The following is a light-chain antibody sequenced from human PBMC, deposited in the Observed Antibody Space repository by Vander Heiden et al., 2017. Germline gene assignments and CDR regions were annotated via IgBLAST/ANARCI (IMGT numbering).Light chain of an antibody. CDR3: QQYGTYPYT. J-gene: IGKJ2*01. CDR1: ETINNW. CDR2: KAS. Sequence: DIQMTQSLSALSASVGDRVTITCRASETINNWLVWFQQKPGKAPKVLVYKASHLESGVPSSFSGSGSGTDFTLTISSLQPDDFATYYCQQYGTYPYTFGQGTTLQIQ. V-gene: IGKV1-5*03.